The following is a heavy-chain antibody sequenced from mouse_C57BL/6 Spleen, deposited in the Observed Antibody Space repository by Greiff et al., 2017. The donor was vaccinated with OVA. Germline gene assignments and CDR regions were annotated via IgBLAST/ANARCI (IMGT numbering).Heavy chain of an antibody. Sequence: VQLQQSGPELVKPGASVKIPCKASGYTFTDYNMDWVKQSHGKSLEWIGDINPNNGGTIYNQKFKGKATLTVDKSSSTAYMELRSLTSEDTAVYYCAREGRVTSGYYAMDYWGQGTSVTVSS. J-gene: IGHJ4*01. CDR2: INPNNGGT. D-gene: IGHD2-2*01. CDR3: AREGRVTSGYYAMDY. V-gene: IGHV1-18*01. CDR1: GYTFTDYN.